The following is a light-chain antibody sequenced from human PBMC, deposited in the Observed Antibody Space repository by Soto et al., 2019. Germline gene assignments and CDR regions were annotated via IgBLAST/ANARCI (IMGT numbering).Light chain of an antibody. V-gene: IGKV3-20*01. CDR3: QHYGSSPRT. Sequence: EIVLTQSPGTLSLSPGERATLSCRASQSVSSTYLAWYQQKPGQAPRLLIYGASSRATGIPDRFSGSGSGTGFTLIISTLEPEDFAVYYCQHYGSSPRTFGQGTKVEIK. CDR2: GAS. J-gene: IGKJ1*01. CDR1: QSVSSTY.